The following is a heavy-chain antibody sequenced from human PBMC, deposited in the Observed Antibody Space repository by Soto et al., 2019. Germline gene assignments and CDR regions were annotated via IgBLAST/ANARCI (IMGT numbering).Heavy chain of an antibody. V-gene: IGHV1-69*13. CDR2: IIPIFGTT. Sequence: SVKVSCKASGGTFSSYAISWVRQAPGQGLEWMGGIIPIFGTTNYAQKFQGRVTITADESTGTAYMELSSLRSEDTAVYYCARVVTVVKSFHYWYFDLWGRGTLVTVSS. J-gene: IGHJ2*01. D-gene: IGHD2-15*01. CDR1: GGTFSSYA. CDR3: ARVVTVVKSFHYWYFDL.